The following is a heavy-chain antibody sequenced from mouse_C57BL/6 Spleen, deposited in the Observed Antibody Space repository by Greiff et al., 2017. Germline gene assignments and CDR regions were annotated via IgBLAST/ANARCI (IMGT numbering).Heavy chain of an antibody. D-gene: IGHD1-1*01. V-gene: IGHV1-20*01. CDR3: ARPPSYYGSSLSYWYFEV. J-gene: IGHJ1*03. CDR2: INPYNGDT. CDR1: GYSFTGYF. Sequence: EVQLQQSGPELVKPGDSVKISCKASGYSFTGYFMNWVMQSHGKSLEWIGRINPYNGDTFSNQKFKGKATLTVAKSSSTAHMELRSLTSEDSAVYYVARPPSYYGSSLSYWYFEVWGTGTTVTVSS.